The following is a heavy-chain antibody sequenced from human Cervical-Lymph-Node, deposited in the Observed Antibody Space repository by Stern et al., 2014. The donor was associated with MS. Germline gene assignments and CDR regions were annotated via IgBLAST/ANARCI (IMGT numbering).Heavy chain of an antibody. CDR3: ARDYGGNSNDAFDI. CDR1: GFTFSSYD. D-gene: IGHD4-23*01. Sequence: VQLVESGGGVVQPGRSLRLSCAASGFTFSSYDMQWVRQAPGNGLEWVAVIWYDGSNKYYADFVKGRFIISRDNSKNTLNLQMNNLRAEDTAVYYCARDYGGNSNDAFDIWGQGTIVTVSS. V-gene: IGHV3-33*01. J-gene: IGHJ3*02. CDR2: IWYDGSNK.